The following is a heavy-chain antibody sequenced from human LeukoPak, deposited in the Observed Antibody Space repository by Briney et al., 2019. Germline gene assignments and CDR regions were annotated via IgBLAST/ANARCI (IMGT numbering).Heavy chain of an antibody. D-gene: IGHD1-26*01. J-gene: IGHJ3*02. CDR3: ARHPTSTPLWGSGSYVGAFDI. Sequence: GESLKISCKGSGYSFTSYWIGWVRQMPGKGLEWMGIIYPGDSDTRYSPSFQGQVTISADKSISTAYLQWSSLKASDTAMYYCARHPTSTPLWGSGSYVGAFDIWGQGTMVTVSS. CDR2: IYPGDSDT. CDR1: GYSFTSYW. V-gene: IGHV5-51*01.